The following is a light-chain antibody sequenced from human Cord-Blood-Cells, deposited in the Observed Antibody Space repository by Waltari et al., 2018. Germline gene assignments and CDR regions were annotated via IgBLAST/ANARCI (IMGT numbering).Light chain of an antibody. CDR2: EGS. V-gene: IGLV2-23*01. Sequence: QSALTQPASVSGSPGQSITISCTGTSSDVGSYNLVSWYQQHPGKAPKLMIYEGSKRPSGVSNRFSGSKSGNTASLTISGLQAEDEADYYCCSYAGSGWVFGGGTKQTVL. J-gene: IGLJ3*02. CDR1: SSDVGSYNL. CDR3: CSYAGSGWV.